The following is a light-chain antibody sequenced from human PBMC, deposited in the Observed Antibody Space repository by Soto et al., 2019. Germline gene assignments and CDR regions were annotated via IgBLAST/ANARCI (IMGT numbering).Light chain of an antibody. CDR3: QQYNYWPWT. Sequence: TQSPGTLSLSPGERDPLFCRASHSISSSYLAWYQQKPGQAPRLLIYGASTRAPGFPARFSASGSGTDFTLTISSLQSEDFAVYYCQQYNYWPWTFGQGTKVDIK. CDR2: GAS. CDR1: HSISSSY. J-gene: IGKJ1*01. V-gene: IGKV3-15*01.